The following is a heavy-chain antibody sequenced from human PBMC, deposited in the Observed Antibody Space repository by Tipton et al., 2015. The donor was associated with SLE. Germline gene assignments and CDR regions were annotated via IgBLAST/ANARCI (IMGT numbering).Heavy chain of an antibody. CDR1: GFTFSSYS. CDR3: AREVGREWELLDALDI. D-gene: IGHD1-26*01. CDR2: ISSSSSYI. V-gene: IGHV3-21*01. Sequence: GSLRLSCAASGFTFSSYSMNWVRQAPGKGLEWVASISSSSSYIYYADSVKGRITISSDNAKNSLYLQMNSLGAGDTAVYYCAREVGREWELLDALDIWGRGTMETVPP. J-gene: IGHJ3*02.